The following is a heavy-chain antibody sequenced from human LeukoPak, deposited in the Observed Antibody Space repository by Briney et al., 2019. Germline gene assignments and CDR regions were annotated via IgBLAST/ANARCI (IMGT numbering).Heavy chain of an antibody. CDR1: GYTFTSYG. V-gene: IGHV1-18*04. J-gene: IGHJ4*02. Sequence: ASVKVSCKASGYTFTSYGISWVRQAPGQGLEWVGWISAYNGNTNYAQKLQGRVTMTTDTSTSTAYMELRSLRSDDTAVYYCARWSDIVVVPAAIGPDFDYWGQGTLVTVSS. CDR3: ARWSDIVVVPAAIGPDFDY. D-gene: IGHD2-2*01. CDR2: ISAYNGNT.